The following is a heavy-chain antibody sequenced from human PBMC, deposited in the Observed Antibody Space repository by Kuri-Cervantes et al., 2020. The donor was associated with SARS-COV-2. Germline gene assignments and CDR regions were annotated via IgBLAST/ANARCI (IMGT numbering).Heavy chain of an antibody. Sequence: GESLKISCAASGFTVSSNYMSWVRQAPGKGLEWVSVIYSGGSTYYADSVKGRFTISRHNSKNTLYLQMNSLRAEDTAVYYCARDEELYGSGLMGAFDIWGQGTMVTVSS. CDR3: ARDEELYGSGLMGAFDI. J-gene: IGHJ3*02. CDR2: IYSGGST. D-gene: IGHD3-10*01. CDR1: GFTVSSNY. V-gene: IGHV3-53*04.